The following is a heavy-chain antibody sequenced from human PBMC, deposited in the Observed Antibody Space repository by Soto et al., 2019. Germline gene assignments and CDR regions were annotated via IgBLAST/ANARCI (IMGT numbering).Heavy chain of an antibody. CDR2: IYIGGST. V-gene: IGHV3-53*01. J-gene: IGHJ4*02. CDR1: GFTFSSYG. Sequence: RLSCAASGFTFSSYGMRWVRQAPGKGLEWVSVIYIGGSTYYADSVKGRFTISRDNSRNTLYLQMNSLGAEDTAVYYCARRGPLFDYWGQGTPVTVSS. CDR3: ARRGPLFDY.